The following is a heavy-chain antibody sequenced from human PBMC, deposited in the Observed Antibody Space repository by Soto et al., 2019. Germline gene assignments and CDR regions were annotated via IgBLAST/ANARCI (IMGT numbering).Heavy chain of an antibody. V-gene: IGHV3-11*01. CDR2: ISGSGTTI. CDR1: GFTFSDQY. Sequence: SGGSLRLSCAASGFTFSDQYMTWIRQAPGKGLEWVSYISGSGTTIYYTDSVKGRFTVSRDNAKKSVYLQMNSLRAEDTAVYYCASDPYYYASNYWGRGTLVTVSS. D-gene: IGHD3-10*01. J-gene: IGHJ4*02. CDR3: ASDPYYYASNY.